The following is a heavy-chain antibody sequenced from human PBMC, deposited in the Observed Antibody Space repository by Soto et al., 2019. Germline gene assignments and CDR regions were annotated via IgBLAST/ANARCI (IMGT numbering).Heavy chain of an antibody. CDR2: IRSKANSYAT. J-gene: IGHJ6*02. CDR3: TSPMTTVTTGIISGMDV. Sequence: PGGSLRLSCAASGFTFSGSAMHWVRQASGKGLEWVGRIRSKANSYATAYAASVKGRFTISRDDSKNTAYLQMNSLKTEDTAVYYCTSPMTTVTTGIISGMDVWGQGTTVTVSS. D-gene: IGHD4-4*01. CDR1: GFTFSGSA. V-gene: IGHV3-73*01.